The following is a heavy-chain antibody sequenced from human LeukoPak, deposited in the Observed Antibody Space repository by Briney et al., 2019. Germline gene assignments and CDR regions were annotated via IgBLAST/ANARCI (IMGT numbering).Heavy chain of an antibody. CDR1: GGSMSSNY. CDR3: ARTYGAGSLPDV. D-gene: IGHD3-10*01. CDR2: IYPGGNT. V-gene: IGHV4-4*09. J-gene: IGHJ6*04. Sequence: SETPSLTCTVSGGSMSSNYWSWIRQPPGKGLEWIGYIYPGGNTNYNPSLKSRVTISVDTSKNQVSLRLSSVTAADTAVYYCARTYGAGSLPDVWGKGTTVTVSS.